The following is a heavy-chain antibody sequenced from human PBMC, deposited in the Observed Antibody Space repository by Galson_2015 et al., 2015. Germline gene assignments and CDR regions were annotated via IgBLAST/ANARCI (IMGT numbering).Heavy chain of an antibody. J-gene: IGHJ6*02. CDR1: GGTFSSYA. Sequence: SVKVSCKASGGTFSSYAISWVRQAPGQGLEWMGGIIPVFGTANYAQKFQGRVTITADESTSTAYMGLSSLRSEDTAVYYCARVSGYYGSMDVWGQATTVTVSS. D-gene: IGHD3-10*01. CDR2: IIPVFGTA. V-gene: IGHV1-69*13. CDR3: ARVSGYYGSMDV.